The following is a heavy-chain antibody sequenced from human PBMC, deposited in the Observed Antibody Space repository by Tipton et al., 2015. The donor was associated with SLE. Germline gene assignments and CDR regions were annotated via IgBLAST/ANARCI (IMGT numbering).Heavy chain of an antibody. Sequence: LRLSCTVSGGSINSYYWSWIRQPAGKGLEWIGRIYSTGATNYNPSLKSRVTISVDTSKNQFSLKLTSVTAADTAVYYCARDFRAFGTWFDPWGQGTLVSVSS. V-gene: IGHV4-4*07. CDR1: GGSINSYY. D-gene: IGHD3-16*01. J-gene: IGHJ5*02. CDR3: ARDFRAFGTWFDP. CDR2: IYSTGAT.